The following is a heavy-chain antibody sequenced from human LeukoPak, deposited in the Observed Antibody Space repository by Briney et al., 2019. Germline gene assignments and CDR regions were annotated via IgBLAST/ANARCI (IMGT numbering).Heavy chain of an antibody. CDR1: GFTFSSYA. Sequence: GGSLRLSCAAAGFTFSSYAMSWVRQAPGKGLEWVSAISGSGGSTYYADSVKGRFTISRDNSKNTLYLQMNSLRAEDTAVYYCAKDRPSECSGASCYFGLDYWGQGTHVAVSS. J-gene: IGHJ4*02. D-gene: IGHD2-15*01. V-gene: IGHV3-23*01. CDR3: AKDRPSECSGASCYFGLDY. CDR2: ISGSGGST.